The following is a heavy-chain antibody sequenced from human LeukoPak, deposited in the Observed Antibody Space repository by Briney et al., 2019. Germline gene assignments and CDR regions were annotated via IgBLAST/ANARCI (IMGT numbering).Heavy chain of an antibody. CDR1: VYTFTGYY. D-gene: IGHD3-3*01. V-gene: IGHV1-2*02. Sequence: ASVKVSCKASVYTFTGYYMHWVRQAPGQGLEWMGWINPNSGGTNYAQKFQGRVTMTRDTSISTAYMELSRLRSDDTAVYYCAREKDYDFWSGYYKGFYYFDYWGQGTLVTVSS. J-gene: IGHJ4*02. CDR2: INPNSGGT. CDR3: AREKDYDFWSGYYKGFYYFDY.